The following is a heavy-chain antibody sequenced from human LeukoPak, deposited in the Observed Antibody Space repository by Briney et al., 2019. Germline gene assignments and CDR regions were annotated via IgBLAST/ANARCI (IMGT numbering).Heavy chain of an antibody. CDR1: GFTFSNYW. Sequence: PGGSLRLSCVVSGFTFSNYWMSWVRQAPGKGLEWVINIRPDGGEKYFVDFVKGRFTISRDNAKSSLYLQMNSLRAEDTAVYYCARDLSGPSVYWGQGTLVTVSS. V-gene: IGHV3-7*01. D-gene: IGHD2-15*01. CDR3: ARDLSGPSVY. J-gene: IGHJ4*02. CDR2: IRPDGGEK.